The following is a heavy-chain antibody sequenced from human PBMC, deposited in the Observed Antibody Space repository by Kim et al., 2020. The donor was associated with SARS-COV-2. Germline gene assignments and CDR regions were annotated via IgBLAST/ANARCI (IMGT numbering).Heavy chain of an antibody. J-gene: IGHJ4*02. CDR3: ARQPCGGDCYPDY. Sequence: NPSLKSRVTISVDTSKNQFSLKLNSVTAADTAVYYCARQPCGGDCYPDYWGQGTLVTASS. V-gene: IGHV4-39*01. D-gene: IGHD2-21*01.